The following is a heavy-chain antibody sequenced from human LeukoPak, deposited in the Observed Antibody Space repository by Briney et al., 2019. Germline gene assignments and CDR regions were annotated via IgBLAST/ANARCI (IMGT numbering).Heavy chain of an antibody. J-gene: IGHJ4*02. Sequence: GGSLRLSCAASGFTSSDYYMSWIRQAPGKGLEWVSYISSSSSYTNYADSVKGRFTISRDNAKNSLYLQMNSLRAEDTAVYYCARGGVDSSGYRFDYWGQGTLVTVSS. CDR3: ARGGVDSSGYRFDY. V-gene: IGHV3-11*05. D-gene: IGHD3-22*01. CDR1: GFTSSDYY. CDR2: ISSSSSYT.